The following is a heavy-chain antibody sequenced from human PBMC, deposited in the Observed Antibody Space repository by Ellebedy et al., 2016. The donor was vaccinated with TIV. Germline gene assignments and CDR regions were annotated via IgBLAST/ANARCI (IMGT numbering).Heavy chain of an antibody. D-gene: IGHD1-1*01. V-gene: IGHV4-30-2*06. CDR1: GGSISSPGSP. CDR2: IYHIGTT. J-gene: IGHJ2*01. CDR3: ARLRAAIPGTRHLGWYFDV. Sequence: MPSETLSLTCAVSGGSISSPGSPWSWIRQSPGKSLEWIGYIYHIGTTYYSPSLKSRVTISVDRSINTAYLQWGGLKASDTAIYYCARLRAAIPGTRHLGWYFDVWGRGTLVTVSS.